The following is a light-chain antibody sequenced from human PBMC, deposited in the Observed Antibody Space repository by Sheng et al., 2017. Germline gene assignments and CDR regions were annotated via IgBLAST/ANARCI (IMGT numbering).Light chain of an antibody. J-gene: IGKJ1*01. CDR2: RAS. Sequence: EIVLTQSPGTLSLSPGERATLSCRASQSFGSTYLAWYQQKPGQAPRLLIFRASTRATGIPDRFSGSGSGTDYTLTISRLEPQDFAMYYCQQYVTSPWTFGQGTKVEMK. V-gene: IGKV3-20*01. CDR3: QQYVTSPWT. CDR1: QSFGSTY.